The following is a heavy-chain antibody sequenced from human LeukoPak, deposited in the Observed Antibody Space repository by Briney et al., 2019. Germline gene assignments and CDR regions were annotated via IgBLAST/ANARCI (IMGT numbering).Heavy chain of an antibody. V-gene: IGHV1-2*02. J-gene: IGHJ4*02. Sequence: GASVKVSCKASGYTFTVYYMHWVRQAPGQGLEWMGWINPNSGGTNYAQKFQGRVTMTRDTSISTAYMELSRLRSDDTAVYYCARSGFGEFEDPDYWGQGALVTVSS. CDR2: INPNSGGT. CDR1: GYTFTVYY. D-gene: IGHD3-10*01. CDR3: ARSGFGEFEDPDY.